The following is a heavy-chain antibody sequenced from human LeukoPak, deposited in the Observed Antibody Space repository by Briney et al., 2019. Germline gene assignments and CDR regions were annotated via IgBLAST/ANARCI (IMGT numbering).Heavy chain of an antibody. CDR2: IYTSGST. J-gene: IGHJ3*02. CDR3: AREREVDFWSGYYGGDAFDI. CDR1: GGSISSYY. D-gene: IGHD3-3*01. Sequence: SETLSLTCTVSGGSISSYYWSWIRQPAGKGLEWIGRIYTSGSTNYNPSLKSRVTMSVDTSKNQFSLKLSSVTAADTAVYYCAREREVDFWSGYYGGDAFDIWGQGTMVTVSS. V-gene: IGHV4-4*07.